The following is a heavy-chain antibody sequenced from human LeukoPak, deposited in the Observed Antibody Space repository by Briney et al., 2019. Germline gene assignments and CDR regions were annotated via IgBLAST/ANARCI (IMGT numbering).Heavy chain of an antibody. V-gene: IGHV3-23*01. D-gene: IGHD3-16*01. CDR2: ISGSGGST. CDR3: AISLYSSTGGDY. CDR1: GFTFSSYA. J-gene: IGHJ4*02. Sequence: GGSLRLSCAASGFTFSSYAMSWVRQAPGKGLEWVSAISGSGGSTYYADCVKGRFTISRDNSKNTLFLQMNSLRAEDTAVYYCAISLYSSTGGDYWGQGTLVTVSS.